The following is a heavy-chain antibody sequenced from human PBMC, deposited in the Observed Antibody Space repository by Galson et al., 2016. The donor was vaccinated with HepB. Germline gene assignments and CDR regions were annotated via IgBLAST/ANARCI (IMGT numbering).Heavy chain of an antibody. CDR1: GFSLTTNEMG. J-gene: IGHJ4*02. Sequence: PALVKPTQTLTLTCTFSGFSLTTNEMGVGWIRQPPGKALEWLALIFWDGYERYSPSLKSRLTITKDTSRNQVVLTLTTLDPVDTATYYGARRRPRSPPDYRGQGTLVTVSS. V-gene: IGHV2-5*02. CDR3: ARRRPRSPPDY. CDR2: IFWDGYE.